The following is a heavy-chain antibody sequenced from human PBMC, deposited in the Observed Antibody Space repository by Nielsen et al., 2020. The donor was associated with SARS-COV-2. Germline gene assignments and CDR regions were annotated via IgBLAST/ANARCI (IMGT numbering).Heavy chain of an antibody. CDR2: IYYSGST. D-gene: IGHD6-13*01. CDR1: GGSISSSSYY. CDR3: ARCIDTIAAAGPDY. V-gene: IGHV4-39*07. J-gene: IGHJ4*02. Sequence: SETLSLTCTVSGGSISSSSYYWGWIRQPPGKGLEWIGSIYYSGSTYYNPSLKSRVTISVDTSKNQLSLKLSSVTAADTAVYYCARCIDTIAAAGPDYWGQGTLVTVSS.